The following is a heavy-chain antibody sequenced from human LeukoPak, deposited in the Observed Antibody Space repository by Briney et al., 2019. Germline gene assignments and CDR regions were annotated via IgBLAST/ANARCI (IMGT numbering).Heavy chain of an antibody. V-gene: IGHV3-48*04. D-gene: IGHD3-3*01. CDR3: ARETRAHHFGVVMNVDY. J-gene: IGHJ4*02. Sequence: LPGGSLRLSCAASGFTFSSYSMNWVHQAPGKGLEWVSYISSSSSTIYYADSVKGRFTISRDNAKNSLYLQMNSLRAEDTAVYYCARETRAHHFGVVMNVDYWGQGTLVTVSS. CDR1: GFTFSSYS. CDR2: ISSSSSTI.